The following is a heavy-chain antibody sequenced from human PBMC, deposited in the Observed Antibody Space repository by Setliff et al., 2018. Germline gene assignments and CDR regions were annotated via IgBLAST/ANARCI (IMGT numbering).Heavy chain of an antibody. CDR2: ISAYTGKA. CDR1: DYAFVSYG. CDR3: ARAPRLEWILPAFDY. D-gene: IGHD3-3*01. J-gene: IGHJ4*02. V-gene: IGHV1-18*01. Sequence: ASVKVSCKASDYAFVSYGLSWMRQAPGQGLEWLGWISAYTGKADYAHNFQDRLTMTTDTSTNTAYMELRSLTSDDTAVYFCARAPRLEWILPAFDYWGQGTPVTVSS.